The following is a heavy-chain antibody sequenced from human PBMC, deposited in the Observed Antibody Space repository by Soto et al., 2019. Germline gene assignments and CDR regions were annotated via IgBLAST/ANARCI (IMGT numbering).Heavy chain of an antibody. Sequence: GGSLRLSCAASGFTFSSYGMHWVRQAPGKGLEWVAVIWYDGSNKYYADSVKGRFTISRDNYKNTLYLQMNSLRAEDTAVYYCARDGGNSSYYYYGMDVWGQGTTVTVSS. CDR1: GFTFSSYG. D-gene: IGHD2-21*02. CDR3: ARDGGNSSYYYYGMDV. V-gene: IGHV3-33*01. CDR2: IWYDGSNK. J-gene: IGHJ6*02.